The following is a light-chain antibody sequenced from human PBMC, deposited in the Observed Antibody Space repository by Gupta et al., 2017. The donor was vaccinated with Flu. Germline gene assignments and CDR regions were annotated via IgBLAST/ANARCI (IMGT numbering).Light chain of an antibody. V-gene: IGKV1-5*03. CDR2: KAS. CDR1: QSIGSW. J-gene: IGKJ2*01. Sequence: DIQMTQSPSTLSASVGDRVTVTCRASQSIGSWLAWYQQKPGKAPNLLIYKASSLESGVPSRFSGGGSGTEFTLTINSLQPGDFATYFCQQEVCYPYTFGQGTKVEIK. CDR3: QQEVCYPYT.